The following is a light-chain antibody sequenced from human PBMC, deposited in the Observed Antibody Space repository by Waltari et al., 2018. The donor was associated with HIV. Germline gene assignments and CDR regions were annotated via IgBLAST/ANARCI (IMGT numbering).Light chain of an antibody. CDR3: QQRINWPGT. V-gene: IGKV3-11*01. CDR2: DAS. J-gene: IGKJ2*02. CDR1: QSVSNS. Sequence: EIVLTQSPATLSLSPGERATLSCRASQSVSNSLAWYQQKPGQAPRLLIYDASNRATGIPARFSGSGSGTDFTLTISSLEPEDFAVYYCQQRINWPGTFGQGTKLEIK.